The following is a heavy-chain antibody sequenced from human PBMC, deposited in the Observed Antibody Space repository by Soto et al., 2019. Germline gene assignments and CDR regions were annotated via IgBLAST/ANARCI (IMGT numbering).Heavy chain of an antibody. D-gene: IGHD3-10*01. CDR3: ARSQARGFGESNWFDP. J-gene: IGHJ5*02. V-gene: IGHV4-30-4*01. CDR2: IYFSGNT. Sequence: QVQLQESGPGLVKPSQTLSLTCTVSGYSISSGDYYWSWIRQPPGKGLEWIGYIYFSGNTYYNPSLKIRVSLSVETSMNQFSLKLSSMTAADTAVYYCARSQARGFGESNWFDPWGQGTLVTVSS. CDR1: GYSISSGDYY.